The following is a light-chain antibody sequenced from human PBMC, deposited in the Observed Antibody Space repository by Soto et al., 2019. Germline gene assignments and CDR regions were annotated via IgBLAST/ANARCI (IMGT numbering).Light chain of an antibody. CDR2: EVN. Sequence: QSALTQPPSASGSPGQSVTISCTGTSSDVGGHQYVSWYQQQPVKAPKLMIFEVNKRPAGVPDRFSGSKSGNTASLTVSVLQAEDEADYYCSSYEGINNLGVFGTGTKLPFL. CDR1: SSDVGGHQY. V-gene: IGLV2-8*01. CDR3: SSYEGINNLGV. J-gene: IGLJ1*01.